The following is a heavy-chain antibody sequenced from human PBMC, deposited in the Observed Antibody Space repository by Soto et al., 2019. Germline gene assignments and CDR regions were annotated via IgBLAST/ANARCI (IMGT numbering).Heavy chain of an antibody. CDR3: ARGRTAAAKLGYYYYGMDV. CDR1: GGSFSGYY. D-gene: IGHD6-13*01. Sequence: SETLSLTCAVYGGSFSGYYWSWIRQPPGKGLEWIGEINHSGSTNYNPSLKSRVIISVDTSKNQFSLKLSSVTAADTAVYYCARGRTAAAKLGYYYYGMDVRAQRTTVTVSS. CDR2: INHSGST. V-gene: IGHV4-34*01. J-gene: IGHJ6*02.